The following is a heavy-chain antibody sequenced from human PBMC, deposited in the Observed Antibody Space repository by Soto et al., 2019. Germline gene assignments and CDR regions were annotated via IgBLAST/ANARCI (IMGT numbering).Heavy chain of an antibody. V-gene: IGHV1-69*13. D-gene: IGHD2-15*01. J-gene: IGHJ4*02. CDR1: GGTFSRHA. CDR3: ARDYGHDCSGGNCYFYF. CDR2: IVPLFGTA. Sequence: EASVKVSCKASGGTFSRHAINWVRQAPGHGLQWMGGIVPLFGTANYAQKFQGRVTITADESTSTAHMEPRSLRSEDTAVYYCARDYGHDCSGGNCYFYFWGQGTLVTVSS.